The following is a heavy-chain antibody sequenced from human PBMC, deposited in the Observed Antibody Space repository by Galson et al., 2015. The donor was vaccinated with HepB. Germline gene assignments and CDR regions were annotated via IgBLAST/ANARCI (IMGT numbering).Heavy chain of an antibody. Sequence: SLRLSCAASGFTFSSYAMSWVRQAPGKGLEWVSAISGSGGSTYYADSVKGRFTISRDNSKNTLYLQMNGLRAEDTAVYYCAKNWRVAVALYYFDYWGQGTLVTVSS. CDR3: AKNWRVAVALYYFDY. V-gene: IGHV3-23*01. D-gene: IGHD6-19*01. J-gene: IGHJ4*02. CDR2: ISGSGGST. CDR1: GFTFSSYA.